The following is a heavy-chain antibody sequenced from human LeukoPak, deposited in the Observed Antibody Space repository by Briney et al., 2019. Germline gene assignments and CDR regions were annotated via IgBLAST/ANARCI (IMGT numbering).Heavy chain of an antibody. V-gene: IGHV1-2*02. D-gene: IGHD1-26*01. J-gene: IGHJ4*02. Sequence: GASVKVSCKASGYTFTGYYMHWVRQAPGQGLEWMGWINPNSGGTNYAQKFQGRVTMTRDTSISTAYMELSRLRSDDTAVYYCVRLIVGATEFDYWGQGTLVTVSS. CDR1: GYTFTGYY. CDR2: INPNSGGT. CDR3: VRLIVGATEFDY.